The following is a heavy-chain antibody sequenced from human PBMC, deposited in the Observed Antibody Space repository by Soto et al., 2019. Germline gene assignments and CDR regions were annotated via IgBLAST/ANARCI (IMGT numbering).Heavy chain of an antibody. V-gene: IGHV1-3*01. CDR3: ARDHHGSGTYYYYYGMDV. CDR2: INAANGNT. CDR1: GYSLTSYT. Sequence: VASVKVSCKASGYSLTSYTMHWVRQAPGQRLEWMGWINAANGNTKYSQNFQGRVTITRDTSASTAYMELSSLRSEDTAVYYCARDHHGSGTYYYYYGMDVWGQGTTVTVSS. D-gene: IGHD3-10*01. J-gene: IGHJ6*02.